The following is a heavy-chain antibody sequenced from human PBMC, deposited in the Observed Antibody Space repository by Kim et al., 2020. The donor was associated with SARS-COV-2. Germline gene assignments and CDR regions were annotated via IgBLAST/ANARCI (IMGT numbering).Heavy chain of an antibody. J-gene: IGHJ4*02. CDR1: GLSFSDSY. CDR3: ARRGNGYNAFGI. CDR2: ISPRGESI. D-gene: IGHD5-12*01. V-gene: IGHV3-11*01. Sequence: GGSLRLSCAASGLSFSDSYMNWVRQAPGKGLEWLSFISPRGESIFYADSVEGRFTISRDNAKNSLYLQMNYLRDEDTAVYYCARRGNGYNAFGIWSQGVLVTVSS.